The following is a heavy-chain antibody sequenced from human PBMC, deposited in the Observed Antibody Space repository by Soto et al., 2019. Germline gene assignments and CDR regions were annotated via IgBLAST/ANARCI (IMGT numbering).Heavy chain of an antibody. Sequence: SVKVSCKASGGTFSSYAISWVRQAPGQGLEWMGGIIPIFGTANYAQKFQGRVTITADKSTSTAYMELSSLRSEDTAVYYCARQSRYYDSSGYPNPTAWFDLWGQGTLVTVSS. J-gene: IGHJ5*02. CDR2: IIPIFGTA. CDR1: GGTFSSYA. CDR3: ARQSRYYDSSGYPNPTAWFDL. V-gene: IGHV1-69*06. D-gene: IGHD3-22*01.